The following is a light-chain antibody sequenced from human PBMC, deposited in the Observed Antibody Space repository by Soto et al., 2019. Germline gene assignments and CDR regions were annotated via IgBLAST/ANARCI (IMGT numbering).Light chain of an antibody. CDR3: SSNASSSTVI. J-gene: IGLJ2*01. CDR2: DVS. Sequence: QSALTQPASVSGSPGQSITISCTGTSSDVGAYNYVSWYQQHPVKAPKLMIYDVSSRPSGISNRFSGSKSGNTASLTISGVQAEDEADYYCSSNASSSTVIFGGGTKVTVL. V-gene: IGLV2-14*01. CDR1: SSDVGAYNY.